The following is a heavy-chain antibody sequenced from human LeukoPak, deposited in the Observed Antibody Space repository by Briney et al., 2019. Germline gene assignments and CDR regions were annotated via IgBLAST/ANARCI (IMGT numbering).Heavy chain of an antibody. CDR2: IYYSGST. J-gene: IGHJ4*02. Sequence: PSQTLSLTCTVSGGSISNGGYFWSWVRQHPGKGLEWIGYIYYSGSTYYNPSLKSRVTMSVDTSKNQFSLKLSSVTAADTAVYYCARPAYSGYFDHWGQGTLVTVSS. D-gene: IGHD3-22*01. CDR1: GGSISNGGYF. V-gene: IGHV4-31*03. CDR3: ARPAYSGYFDH.